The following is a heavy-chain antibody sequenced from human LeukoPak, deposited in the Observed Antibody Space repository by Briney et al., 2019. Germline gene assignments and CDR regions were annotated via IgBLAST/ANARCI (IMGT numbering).Heavy chain of an antibody. CDR3: AKDMEPHIAAAGLGGDY. J-gene: IGHJ4*02. V-gene: IGHV3-9*01. CDR1: GFTFDDYA. CDR2: ISWNSGSI. Sequence: TGGSLRLSCAASGFTFDDYAMHWVRQAPGKGLEWVSGISWNSGSIGYADSVKGRFTISRDNAKNSLYLQMNSLRAEDTALYYCAKDMEPHIAAAGLGGDYWGQGTLVTVSS. D-gene: IGHD6-13*01.